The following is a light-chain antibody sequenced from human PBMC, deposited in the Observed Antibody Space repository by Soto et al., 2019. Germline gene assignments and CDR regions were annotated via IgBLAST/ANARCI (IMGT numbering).Light chain of an antibody. V-gene: IGKV1-39*01. CDR2: AAS. J-gene: IGKJ3*01. CDR3: QQSYSTPIT. Sequence: DIQMTQSPSSLSASVGDRVTITCRGSQSISSYLNWYQQKPGKAPKLLIYAASSLQSGVPSRFSGSGSGTVFTLTISSLQPEDFATYYCQQSYSTPITFGPGTKVDIK. CDR1: QSISSY.